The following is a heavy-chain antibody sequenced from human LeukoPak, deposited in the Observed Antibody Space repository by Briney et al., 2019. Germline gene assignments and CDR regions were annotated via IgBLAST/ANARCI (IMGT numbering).Heavy chain of an antibody. CDR2: IWYDGSNK. CDR1: GFTLSSYG. CDR3: ARGSWETDY. Sequence: GRALRLSCAGSGFTLSSYGMEWVRPGPGKGVEWVAVIWYDGSNKYYADSVKGRFTISRDNSKNTLYLQMNSLRAEDTAVYYCARGSWETDYWGQGTLVTVSS. D-gene: IGHD1-26*01. J-gene: IGHJ4*02. V-gene: IGHV3-33*01.